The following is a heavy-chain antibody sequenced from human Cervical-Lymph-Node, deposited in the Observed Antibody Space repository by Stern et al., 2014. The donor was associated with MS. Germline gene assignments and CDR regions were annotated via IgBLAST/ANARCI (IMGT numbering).Heavy chain of an antibody. Sequence: VQLVESGAEVKKPGASVKVSCKASGYTFTSYDINWVRQDNGQGLERMGWMNPNSGNTGYAQKFQGSVTMTRNTSISTAYMELSSLRSEDTAVYYCARGRVRKAGYYNYYGMDVWGQGTTVTVSS. J-gene: IGHJ6*02. D-gene: IGHD3-10*01. CDR3: ARGRVRKAGYYNYYGMDV. V-gene: IGHV1-8*01. CDR1: GYTFTSYD. CDR2: MNPNSGNT.